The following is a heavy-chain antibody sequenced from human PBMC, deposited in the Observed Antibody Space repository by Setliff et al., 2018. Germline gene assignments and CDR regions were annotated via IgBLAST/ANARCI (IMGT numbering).Heavy chain of an antibody. V-gene: IGHV4-59*02. CDR2: IYHNGNT. J-gene: IGHJ4*02. D-gene: IGHD5-12*01. CDR1: GGSVSPYF. Sequence: SETLSLTCTVSGGSVSPYFWSWIRQPPGKGLEWIGYIYHNGNTNFNPSLKSRVNMSVDTSNNQFVLNLKAVTAADTALYFCAKQKNTGYGQPVDSWGQGVQVTVSS. CDR3: AKQKNTGYGQPVDS.